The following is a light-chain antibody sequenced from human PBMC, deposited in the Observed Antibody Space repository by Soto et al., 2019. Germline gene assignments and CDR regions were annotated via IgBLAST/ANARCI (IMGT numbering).Light chain of an antibody. V-gene: IGLV2-14*01. Sequence: QSALTQPASVSGSPGQSITISCTGTSSDVGGLNYVSWYQHHPGNAPKLIIYEVTYRPSGVSDRFSGSKSDNTASLTISGLKTEDEADYFCSSFTISSTWVVGGGTKVTVL. CDR1: SSDVGGLNY. CDR3: SSFTISSTWV. J-gene: IGLJ3*02. CDR2: EVT.